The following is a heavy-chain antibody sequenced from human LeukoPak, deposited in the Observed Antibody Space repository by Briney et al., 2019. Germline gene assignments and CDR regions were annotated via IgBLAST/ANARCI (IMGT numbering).Heavy chain of an antibody. CDR1: GFTFSSYG. CDR3: ARDVGRIVVVPAAIIGPFDY. CDR2: IWYDGSNK. J-gene: IGHJ4*02. V-gene: IGHV3-33*01. Sequence: PGGSLRLSCAASGFTFSSYGMHWVRQAPGKGLEWVAVIWYDGSNKYYADSVKGRFTISRDNSKNTLYLQMNSLRAEDTAVCYCARDVGRIVVVPAAIIGPFDYRGQGTLVTVSS. D-gene: IGHD2-2*01.